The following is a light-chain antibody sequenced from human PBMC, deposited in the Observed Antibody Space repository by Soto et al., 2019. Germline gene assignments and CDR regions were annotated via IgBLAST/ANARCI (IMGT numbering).Light chain of an antibody. CDR2: SSD. CDR1: SSNIGRHT. Sequence: QAVVTQPPSASGTPGQRVTISCSGGSSNIGRHTVNWYQQLPGTAPKLLIQSSDKRPSGVPDRFSGSTSGTSGSLAISGLQSEDEADYYCAAWDDSLNGHGFGTGTKLTVL. J-gene: IGLJ1*01. V-gene: IGLV1-44*01. CDR3: AAWDDSLNGHG.